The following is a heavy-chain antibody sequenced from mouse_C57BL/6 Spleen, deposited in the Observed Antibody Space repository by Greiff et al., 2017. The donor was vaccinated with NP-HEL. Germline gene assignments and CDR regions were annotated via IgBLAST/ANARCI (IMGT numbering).Heavy chain of an antibody. Sequence: EVKLVESGGGLVKPGGSLKLSCAASGFTFSDYGMHWVRQAPEKGLEWVAYISSGSSTIYYADTVKGRFTISRDNAKNTLFLQMTSLRSEDTAMYYCARPYYSPWYFDVWGTGTTVTVSS. D-gene: IGHD2-12*01. J-gene: IGHJ1*03. CDR3: ARPYYSPWYFDV. CDR2: ISSGSSTI. V-gene: IGHV5-17*01. CDR1: GFTFSDYG.